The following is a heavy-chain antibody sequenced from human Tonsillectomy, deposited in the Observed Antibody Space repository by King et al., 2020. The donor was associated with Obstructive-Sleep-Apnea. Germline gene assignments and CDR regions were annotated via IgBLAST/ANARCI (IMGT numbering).Heavy chain of an antibody. J-gene: IGHJ4*02. CDR2: IYYSWST. CDR3: ARETGNNSGYYHDF. CDR1: GGSISSTIYY. V-gene: IGHV4-39*07. Sequence: LQLQESGPGLVKPSETLSLTCTVSGGSISSTIYYWGWIRQPPGKGLERIGSIYYSWSTYYNPSLQSRFTISVDTSKNQFSLKLSSMTAADTAVYFCARETGNNSGYYHDFWGQGTLVTVSS. D-gene: IGHD3-22*01.